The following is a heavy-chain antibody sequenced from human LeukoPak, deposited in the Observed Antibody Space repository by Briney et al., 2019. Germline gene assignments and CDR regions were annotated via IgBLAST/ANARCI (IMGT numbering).Heavy chain of an antibody. CDR1: GYTFTSYG. D-gene: IGHD4-23*01. CDR3: ARALSTVVTPSHGDAFDI. V-gene: IGHV1-18*01. J-gene: IGHJ3*02. CDR2: ISAYNGNT. Sequence: ALVKVSCKASGYTFTSYGISWVRQAPGQGLEWMGWISAYNGNTNYAQKLQGRVTMTTDTSTSTAYMELRSLRSDDTAVYYCARALSTVVTPSHGDAFDIWGQGTMVTVSS.